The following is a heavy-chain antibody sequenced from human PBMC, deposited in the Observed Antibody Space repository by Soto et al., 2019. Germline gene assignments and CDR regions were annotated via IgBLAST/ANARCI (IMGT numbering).Heavy chain of an antibody. CDR1: GFTFSDYY. CDR2: ISSSGSTI. D-gene: IGHD3-16*01. Sequence: GGSLRLSCAASGFTFSDYYISWIRQAPGKGLEWVSYISSSGSTIYYADSVKGRFTISRDNAKNSLYLQMNSLRAEDTAVYYCAGGVHYAIWGFDYWGQGTLVTVSS. CDR3: AGGVHYAIWGFDY. J-gene: IGHJ4*02. V-gene: IGHV3-11*01.